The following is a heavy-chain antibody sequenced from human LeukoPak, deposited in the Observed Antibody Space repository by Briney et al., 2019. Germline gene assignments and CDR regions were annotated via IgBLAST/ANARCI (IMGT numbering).Heavy chain of an antibody. J-gene: IGHJ4*02. CDR1: GFTFSSSW. CDR2: LNSDGSST. D-gene: IGHD5-24*01. CDR3: ARERDEGFDY. Sequence: GGSLRLSCAASGFTFSSSWMHWVRQAPGKGLVWVSRLNSDGSSTSYADSVKGRFTISRDNAKNTLYLQMNSLKAEDTAVYYCARERDEGFDYWGQGTLVTVSS. V-gene: IGHV3-74*01.